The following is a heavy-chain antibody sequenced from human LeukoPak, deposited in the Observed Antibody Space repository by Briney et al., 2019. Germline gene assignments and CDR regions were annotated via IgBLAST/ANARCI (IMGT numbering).Heavy chain of an antibody. CDR3: AVAGTMKVYFQH. CDR2: IWYDGSNK. V-gene: IGHV3-33*01. Sequence: GGSLRLSCAASGFTFSSYGMHWVRQAPGKGLEWVAVIWYDGSNKYYADSVKGRFTISRDNSKNTLYLQMNSLRAEGTAVYYCAVAGTMKVYFQHWGQGTLVTVSS. CDR1: GFTFSSYG. J-gene: IGHJ1*01. D-gene: IGHD6-19*01.